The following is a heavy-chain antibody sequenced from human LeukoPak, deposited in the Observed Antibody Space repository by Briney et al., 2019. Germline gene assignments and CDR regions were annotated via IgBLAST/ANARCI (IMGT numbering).Heavy chain of an antibody. J-gene: IGHJ5*02. CDR3: ARGTLRIAAAVVYNWFDP. CDR1: GYTFTGYY. D-gene: IGHD6-13*01. V-gene: IGHV1-2*02. Sequence: ASVTVSCKASGYTFTGYYMHWVRQAPGQGLEWMGWINPNSGGTNYAQKFQGRVTMTRDTSISTAYMELSRLRSDDTAVYYCARGTLRIAAAVVYNWFDPWGQGTLVTVSS. CDR2: INPNSGGT.